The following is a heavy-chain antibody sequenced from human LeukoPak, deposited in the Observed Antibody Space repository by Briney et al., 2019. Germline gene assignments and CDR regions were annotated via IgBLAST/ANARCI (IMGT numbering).Heavy chain of an antibody. J-gene: IGHJ3*02. CDR3: ARGSGDENDAFDI. D-gene: IGHD3-10*01. Sequence: SQTLSLTCTVSGGSISSGDYYWSWIRQPPGKGLEWIGYIYYSGSTYYNPSLKSRVTISVDTSKNQFSLKLSSVTAADTAVYYCARGSGDENDAFDIWGQGTMVTVSS. CDR2: IYYSGST. V-gene: IGHV4-30-4*08. CDR1: GGSISSGDYY.